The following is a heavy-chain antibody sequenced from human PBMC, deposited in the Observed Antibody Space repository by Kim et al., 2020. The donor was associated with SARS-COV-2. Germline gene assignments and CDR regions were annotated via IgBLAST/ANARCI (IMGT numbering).Heavy chain of an antibody. Sequence: ASVKVSCKASGYTFTSYAMHWVRQAPGQRLEWMGWINAGNGNTKYSQKFQGRVTITRDTSASTAYMGLSSLRSEDTAVYYCARGGPVSRYDILTGYRYYFDYWGQGTLVTVSS. J-gene: IGHJ4*02. CDR2: INAGNGNT. CDR1: GYTFTSYA. V-gene: IGHV1-3*01. D-gene: IGHD3-9*01. CDR3: ARGGPVSRYDILTGYRYYFDY.